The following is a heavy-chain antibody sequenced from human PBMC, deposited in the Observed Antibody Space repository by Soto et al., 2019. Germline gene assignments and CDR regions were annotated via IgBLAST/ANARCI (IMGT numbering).Heavy chain of an antibody. V-gene: IGHV1-69*11. J-gene: IGHJ5*02. CDR2: IIPILGTA. Sequence: QVQLVQSGAEVKKPGSSVKVSCKASGGAFSSYAISWVRQAPGQGLERMGGIIPILGTANYAQKFQGKVTITADESTSTAYMELSSLRSEDTAVYYCARDYYDSSGYSYSWFDPWGQGTLVTVSS. CDR1: GGAFSSYA. CDR3: ARDYYDSSGYSYSWFDP. D-gene: IGHD3-22*01.